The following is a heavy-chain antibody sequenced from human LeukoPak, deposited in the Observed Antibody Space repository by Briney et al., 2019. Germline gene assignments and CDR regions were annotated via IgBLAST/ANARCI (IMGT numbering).Heavy chain of an antibody. CDR3: ARGPPAYSYVEGDY. CDR1: GYTFTGHY. CDR2: INPNSGGT. V-gene: IGHV1-2*06. Sequence: ASVKVSCKASGYTFTGHYMHWVRQAPGQGLEWMGRINPNSGGTNYAQKFQGRVTMTRDTSISTVYMELSRLSSDDTAVYYCARGPPAYSYVEGDYWGHGTLVTVSS. D-gene: IGHD5-18*01. J-gene: IGHJ4*01.